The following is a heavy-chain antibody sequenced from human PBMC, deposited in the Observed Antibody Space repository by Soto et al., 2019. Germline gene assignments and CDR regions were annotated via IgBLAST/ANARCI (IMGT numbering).Heavy chain of an antibody. D-gene: IGHD6-13*01. V-gene: IGHV3-11*01. Sequence: QVQLVESGGGLVMPGESLRVSCAASGFTFSDHYMSWIRQAPGKVLEWVSDISSSGNSMYYADSVKGRFTVSRDNAENSLYLQMNTLRAEDTDVYYCARRAASGRHFDHWGQGTLVSVSS. CDR3: ARRAASGRHFDH. J-gene: IGHJ4*02. CDR2: ISSSGNSM. CDR1: GFTFSDHY.